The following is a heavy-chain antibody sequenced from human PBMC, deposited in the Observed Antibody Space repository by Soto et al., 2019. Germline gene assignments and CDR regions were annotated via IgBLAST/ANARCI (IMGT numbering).Heavy chain of an antibody. Sequence: SETLSLTCAVYGGSFSGYYWSWIRQPPGKGLEWIGEINHSGITNYNPSLKSRVTISVDTSKNQFSLKLSSVTAADTAVYYCARPMGPAGFSDCYYYGMDVWGQGTTVTVS. CDR3: ARPMGPAGFSDCYYYGMDV. J-gene: IGHJ6*02. CDR1: GGSFSGYY. CDR2: INHSGIT. D-gene: IGHD3-3*01. V-gene: IGHV4-34*01.